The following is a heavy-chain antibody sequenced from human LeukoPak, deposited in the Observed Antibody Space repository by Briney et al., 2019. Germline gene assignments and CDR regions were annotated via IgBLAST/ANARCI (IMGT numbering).Heavy chain of an antibody. D-gene: IGHD3-22*01. V-gene: IGHV1-24*01. CDR3: ATVNYDSSGPTS. CDR2: FDPEDGET. CDR1: GYTLTELS. J-gene: IGHJ5*02. Sequence: ASVKVSCKVSGYTLTELSMHWVRQAPGKGLEWMGGFDPEDGETIYAQKFQGRVTMTEDTSTDTAYMELSSLRSEDTAVYYCATVNYDSSGPTSWGQGTLVTVSS.